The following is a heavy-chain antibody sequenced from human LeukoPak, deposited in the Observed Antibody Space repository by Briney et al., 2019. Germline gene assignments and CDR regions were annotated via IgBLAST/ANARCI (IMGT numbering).Heavy chain of an antibody. CDR3: ARLVTRGYYDSSGRRIDAFDI. CDR1: GGSITNYY. V-gene: IGHV4-59*01. D-gene: IGHD3-22*01. J-gene: IGHJ3*02. Sequence: SETLSLTCTVSGGSITNYYWSWIRQPPGKVLEWIGYIYYSGNTNYNPSLKSRVTISVDTSKTQFSLKLSSVTAADAAVYYCARLVTRGYYDSSGRRIDAFDIWGQGTMVTVSS. CDR2: IYYSGNT.